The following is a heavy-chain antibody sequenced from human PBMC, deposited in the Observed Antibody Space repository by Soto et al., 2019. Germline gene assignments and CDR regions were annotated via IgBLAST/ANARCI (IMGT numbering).Heavy chain of an antibody. CDR3: ARGRISRNWFDP. D-gene: IGHD3-3*02. Sequence: QVQLQQWGAGLLKPSETLSLTCAVYGGSFSGYYWSWIRRPPGKGLEWIGEINHSGSTNYNPSLKSRVTISVDTSKNQFSLKLSSVTAADTAVYYCARGRISRNWFDPWGQGTLVTVSS. CDR2: INHSGST. CDR1: GGSFSGYY. J-gene: IGHJ5*02. V-gene: IGHV4-34*01.